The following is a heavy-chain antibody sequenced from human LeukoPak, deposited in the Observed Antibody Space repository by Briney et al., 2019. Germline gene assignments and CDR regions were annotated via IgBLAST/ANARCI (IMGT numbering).Heavy chain of an antibody. CDR3: ARDASLCSGGSCYSGAFDI. CDR1: GVSISSGGYS. Sequence: SETLSLTCAVSGVSISSGGYSWSWIRQPPGKGLEWIGYIYHSGSTYYNPSLKSRVTISVDRSKNQFSLKLSSATAADTAVYYCARDASLCSGGSCYSGAFDIWGQGTMVTVSS. CDR2: IYHSGST. D-gene: IGHD2-15*01. J-gene: IGHJ3*02. V-gene: IGHV4-30-2*01.